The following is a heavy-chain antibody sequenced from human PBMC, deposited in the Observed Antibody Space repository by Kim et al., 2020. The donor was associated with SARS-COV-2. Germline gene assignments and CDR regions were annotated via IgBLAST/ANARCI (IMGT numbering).Heavy chain of an antibody. CDR1: GGSISSSSYY. J-gene: IGHJ6*02. CDR3: FGVSPRYNGMDV. Sequence: SETLSLTCTVSGGSISSSSYYWGWIRQPPGKGLEWIGSIYYSGSTYYNPSLKSRVTISVDTSKNQFSLKLSSVTAADTAVYYCFGVSPRYNGMDVWGQGTTITVSS. V-gene: IGHV4-39*01. D-gene: IGHD3-10*01. CDR2: IYYSGST.